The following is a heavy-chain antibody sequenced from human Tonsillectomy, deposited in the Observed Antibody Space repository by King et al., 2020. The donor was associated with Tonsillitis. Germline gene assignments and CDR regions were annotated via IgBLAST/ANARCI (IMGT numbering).Heavy chain of an antibody. CDR2: IYPGDSDT. Sequence: VQLVESGAEVKKPGESLKISCQGSGYRFTNYWIGWVRQMPGKGLEWMGIIYPGDSDTRYSPSFQGQVTISADKSISTAYLQWSSLKASDTAMYYCASHSSYCNSTNCYTGAFDIWGQGTMVTVSS. J-gene: IGHJ3*02. CDR3: ASHSSYCNSTNCYTGAFDI. V-gene: IGHV5-51*03. CDR1: GYRFTNYW. D-gene: IGHD2-2*02.